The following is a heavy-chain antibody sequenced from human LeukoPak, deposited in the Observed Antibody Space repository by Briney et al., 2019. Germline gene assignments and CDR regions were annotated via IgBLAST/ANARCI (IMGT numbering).Heavy chain of an antibody. D-gene: IGHD6-13*01. Sequence: GASVKVSCEASGYSFTSYGFNWVRQAPGQGLEWMGWMSAYNGKTNYAHSLQGRVTVTADTSTSTAYIELRSLRSEDTAVYYCASSLYSSSSANFDLWGRGTLVTVSS. CDR3: ASSLYSSSSANFDL. V-gene: IGHV1-18*01. J-gene: IGHJ2*01. CDR1: GYSFTSYG. CDR2: MSAYNGKT.